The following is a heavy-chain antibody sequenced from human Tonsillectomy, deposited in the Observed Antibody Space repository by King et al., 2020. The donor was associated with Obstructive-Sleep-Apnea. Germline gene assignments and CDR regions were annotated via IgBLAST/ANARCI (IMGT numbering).Heavy chain of an antibody. CDR3: VXDXGXDLXEI. CDR1: GFTFNNYW. D-gene: IGHD1-26*01. J-gene: IGHJ3*02. V-gene: IGHV3-7*03. CDR2: IRGDGGEK. Sequence: VQLVESGGGLVQPGGSLRLSCTASGFTFNNYWMSWVRQAPGKGLEWVANIRGDGGEKKYVDSVKGRFTVARDNAENLLYLQMSSLGAEDTAGYYCVXDXGXDLXEIWGXGXMXA.